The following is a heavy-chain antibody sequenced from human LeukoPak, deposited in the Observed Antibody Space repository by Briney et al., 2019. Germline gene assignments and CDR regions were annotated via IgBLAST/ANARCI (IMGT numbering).Heavy chain of an antibody. J-gene: IGHJ3*02. CDR3: ATSTSVLRYFDWSSLDAFDI. D-gene: IGHD3-9*01. Sequence: GGSLRLSCAASGFTFSSYAMSWVRQAPGKGLEWVSAISGSGGSTYYADSVKGRFTISRDNSKNTLYLQMDSLRAEDTAVYYCATSTSVLRYFDWSSLDAFDIWGQGTMVTVSS. V-gene: IGHV3-23*01. CDR1: GFTFSSYA. CDR2: ISGSGGST.